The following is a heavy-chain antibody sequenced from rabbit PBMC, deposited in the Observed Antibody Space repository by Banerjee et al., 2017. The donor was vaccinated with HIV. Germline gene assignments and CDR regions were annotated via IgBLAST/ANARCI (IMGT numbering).Heavy chain of an antibody. D-gene: IGHD6-1*01. CDR1: GIDFSYYG. Sequence: QEQLVESGGGLVQPEGSLTLTCKASGIDFSYYGISWVRQAPGKGLEWIAYIYPDYDNTDYATWVNGRFTISLDNAQNTVFLQMTSLTAADTATYFCARDLYGYTPDAYTFDLWGPGTLVTVS. J-gene: IGHJ4*01. CDR3: ARDLYGYTPDAYTFDL. V-gene: IGHV1S47*01. CDR2: IYPDYDNT.